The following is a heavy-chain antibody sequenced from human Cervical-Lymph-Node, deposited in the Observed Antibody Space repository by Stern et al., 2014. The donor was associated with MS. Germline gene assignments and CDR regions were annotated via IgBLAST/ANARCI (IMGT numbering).Heavy chain of an antibody. Sequence: EMQLVESGGGLVQPGGSLRLSCAASGFTFSNYWMSWVRQAPGKGLEWVANIKQDGSEKYYVDSVKGRFTISRDNAKNSLYLQMNSLRAEDTAVYYCAREMSYGDSLDYWGQGTLVTVSS. CDR2: IKQDGSEK. CDR1: GFTFSNYW. J-gene: IGHJ4*02. V-gene: IGHV3-7*01. D-gene: IGHD2-21*02. CDR3: AREMSYGDSLDY.